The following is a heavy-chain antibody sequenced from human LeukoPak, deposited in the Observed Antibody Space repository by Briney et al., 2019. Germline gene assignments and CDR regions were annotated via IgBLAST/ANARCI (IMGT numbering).Heavy chain of an antibody. CDR1: GGSISSSSYS. J-gene: IGHJ4*02. CDR2: IYYSGST. D-gene: IGHD4-17*01. CDR3: AGHPKTMTTVVTLGPPVDY. Sequence: PSETLSLTCTVSGGSISSSSYSWGWICQPPGKGLEWIGSIYYSGSTYYNPSLKSRVTISVDTSKNQFSLKLSSVTAADTAVYYCAGHPKTMTTVVTLGPPVDYWGQGTLVTVSS. V-gene: IGHV4-39*01.